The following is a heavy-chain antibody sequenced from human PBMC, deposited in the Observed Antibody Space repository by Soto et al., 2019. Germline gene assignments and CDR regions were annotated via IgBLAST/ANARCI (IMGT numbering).Heavy chain of an antibody. CDR2: IYTSGST. Sequence: SETLSLTCTVSGGSISSYYWSWIRQPAGKGLEWIGRIYTSGSTNYNPSLKSRVTMSVDTSKNQFSLKLSSVTAADTAVYYCARYYYDSSGYRFDCWGQGTLVTVSS. CDR1: GGSISSYY. D-gene: IGHD3-22*01. J-gene: IGHJ4*02. CDR3: ARYYYDSSGYRFDC. V-gene: IGHV4-4*07.